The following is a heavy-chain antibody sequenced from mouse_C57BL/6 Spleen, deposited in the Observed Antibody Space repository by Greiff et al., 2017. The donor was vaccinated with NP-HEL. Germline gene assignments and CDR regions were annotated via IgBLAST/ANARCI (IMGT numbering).Heavy chain of an antibody. Sequence: DVKLQESGGGLVKPGGSLKLSCAASGFTFSSYTMSWVRQTPEKRLEWVATISGGGGNTYYPDSVKGRFTISRDNAKNTLYLQMSSLRSEDTALYYCARQLYYAMDYWGQGTSVTVSS. CDR3: ARQLYYAMDY. CDR1: GFTFSSYT. V-gene: IGHV5-9*01. J-gene: IGHJ4*01. CDR2: ISGGGGNT.